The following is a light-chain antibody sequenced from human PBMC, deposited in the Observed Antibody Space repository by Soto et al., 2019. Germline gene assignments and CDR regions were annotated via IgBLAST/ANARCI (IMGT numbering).Light chain of an antibody. V-gene: IGKV3-20*01. CDR3: QQYGSSPPSYT. CDR2: GAS. Sequence: EIVLTQSPATLSLSPGERATLSCRASQSVSSSYLAWYQQKPGQAPRLLIYGASSRATGIPDRFSGSGSGTDFTLTISILEPEDFAVYYCQQYGSSPPSYTFGQGTKLEIK. CDR1: QSVSSSY. J-gene: IGKJ2*01.